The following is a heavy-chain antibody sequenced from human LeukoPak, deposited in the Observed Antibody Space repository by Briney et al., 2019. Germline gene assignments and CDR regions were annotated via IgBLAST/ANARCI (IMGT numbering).Heavy chain of an antibody. CDR3: ARDETIFGVVINRAFDY. D-gene: IGHD3-3*01. Sequence: GASVKVSCKASGYTFTGYYMHWVRQAPGQGLEWMGWINPNSGGTNYAQKLQGGVTMTTDTSTSTAYMELRSLRSDDTAVYYCARDETIFGVVINRAFDYWGQGTLVTVSS. J-gene: IGHJ4*02. V-gene: IGHV1-2*02. CDR2: INPNSGGT. CDR1: GYTFTGYY.